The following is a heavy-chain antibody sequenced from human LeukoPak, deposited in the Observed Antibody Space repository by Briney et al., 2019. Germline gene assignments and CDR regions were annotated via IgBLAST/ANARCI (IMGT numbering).Heavy chain of an antibody. Sequence: GGSLRLSCAASGFTFNSYKMNWVRQAPGKGLEWVSYISSSGSTIYYADSVKGRFTISRDNAKNSLYLQMNSLRAEDTAVYYCARDYKDTALDYWGQGTLVTVSS. CDR3: ARDYKDTALDY. J-gene: IGHJ4*02. D-gene: IGHD5-18*01. CDR1: GFTFNSYK. V-gene: IGHV3-48*03. CDR2: ISSSGSTI.